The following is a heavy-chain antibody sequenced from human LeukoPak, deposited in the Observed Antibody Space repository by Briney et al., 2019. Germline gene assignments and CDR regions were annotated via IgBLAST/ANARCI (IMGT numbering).Heavy chain of an antibody. CDR3: ARDRYYVVDY. D-gene: IGHD3-10*01. V-gene: IGHV3-74*03. CDR2: IKSDGSGA. J-gene: IGHJ4*02. CDR1: GFSFSSSW. Sequence: GGSLRLSCAASGFSFSSSWMHWVRQVPGKGLVWVSRIKSDGSGATYADSVKGRFTISRDNTKNTLYLQMNSPRAEDTAVYYCARDRYYVVDYWGQGTLVTVSS.